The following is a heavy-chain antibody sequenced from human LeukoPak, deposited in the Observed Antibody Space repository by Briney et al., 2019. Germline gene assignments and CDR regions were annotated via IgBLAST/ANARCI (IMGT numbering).Heavy chain of an antibody. Sequence: GGSLRLSCAASGFTFSSMAISLVGRAQGRGWGGVSAISGSGGSTYYADSVKGRFTISRDNSKNTLYLQMNSLRAEDTAVYYCAKEGYSGYDFVYWGQGTLVTVSS. CDR3: AKEGYSGYDFVY. CDR2: ISGSGGST. J-gene: IGHJ4*02. V-gene: IGHV3-23*01. D-gene: IGHD5-12*01. CDR1: GFTFSSMA.